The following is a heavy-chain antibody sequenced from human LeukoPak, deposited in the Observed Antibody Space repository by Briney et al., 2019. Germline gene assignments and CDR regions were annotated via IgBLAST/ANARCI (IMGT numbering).Heavy chain of an antibody. Sequence: TGGTLRLSCAASGFTFSSYGMHWVRQPPGKGLEWVAFIRYDGSNKYYADSVKGRFTISRDNSKNTLYLQMNSLRAEDTAVYYCAKGPWYYYGSGPFDYWGQGTLVTVSS. CDR2: IRYDGSNK. CDR3: AKGPWYYYGSGPFDY. J-gene: IGHJ4*02. CDR1: GFTFSSYG. V-gene: IGHV3-30*02. D-gene: IGHD3-10*01.